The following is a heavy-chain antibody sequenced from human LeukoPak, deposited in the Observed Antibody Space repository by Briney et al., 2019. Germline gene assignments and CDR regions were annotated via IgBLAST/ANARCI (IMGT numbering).Heavy chain of an antibody. CDR1: GGSISSSSYY. V-gene: IGHV4-61*05. J-gene: IGHJ4*02. CDR3: TRGAGWLIDY. Sequence: SETLSLTCTVSGGSISSSSYYRGWIRQPPGKGLEWIGYIHNSGTSTYNLSLKSRVTISADTSKNQFSHKLNSMTTADTAVYYCTRGAGWLIDYWGQGILVTVSS. CDR2: IHNSGTS. D-gene: IGHD3-16*01.